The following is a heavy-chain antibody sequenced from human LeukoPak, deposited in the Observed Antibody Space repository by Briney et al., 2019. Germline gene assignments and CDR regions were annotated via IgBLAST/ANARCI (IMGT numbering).Heavy chain of an antibody. J-gene: IGHJ4*02. CDR3: ARDKALNC. V-gene: IGHV3-48*04. CDR2: ISSRGSSI. Sequence: GGSLRLSCAASGFTFSTYGIHWVRQAPGKGLEWLSYISSRGSSIYYADSVKGRFTISRDNAKNSLFLQMNSLRAEDTAVYFCARDKALNCWGQGTPVTVSS. CDR1: GFTFSTYG.